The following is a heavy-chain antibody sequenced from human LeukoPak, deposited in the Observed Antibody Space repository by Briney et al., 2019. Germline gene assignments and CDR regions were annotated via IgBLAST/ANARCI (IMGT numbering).Heavy chain of an antibody. CDR3: ARDPYGDYVFDY. V-gene: IGHV3-23*01. CDR1: GFTFSSYA. CDR2: ISVSGGST. J-gene: IGHJ4*02. D-gene: IGHD4-17*01. Sequence: PGGSLRVSCAASGFTFSSYAMSWVRQAPEKGLEWVSGISVSGGSTYYADSVKGRFTISRDNSKNTLYLQMNSLGAEDTAVYYCARDPYGDYVFDYWGQGTLVTVPS.